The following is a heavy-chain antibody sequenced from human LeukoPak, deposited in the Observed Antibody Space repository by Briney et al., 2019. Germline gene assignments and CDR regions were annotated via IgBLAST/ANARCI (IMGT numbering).Heavy chain of an antibody. D-gene: IGHD6-13*01. CDR2: IRYDGSNK. J-gene: IGHJ5*02. V-gene: IGHV3-30*02. CDR1: GFTFSSYG. CDR3: AKGGHMAAAGIEWFDP. Sequence: GGSLRLSCAASGFTFSSYGMHWVRQAPGKGLEWVAFIRYDGSNKYYADSVKGRFTISRDNSKNTLYLQMNSLRAEDTAVYYCAKGGHMAAAGIEWFDPWGQGTLVTVSS.